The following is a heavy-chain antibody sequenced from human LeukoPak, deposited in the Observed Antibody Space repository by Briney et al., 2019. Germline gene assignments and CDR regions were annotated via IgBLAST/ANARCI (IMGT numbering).Heavy chain of an antibody. V-gene: IGHV4-30-4*01. D-gene: IGHD3-16*02. CDR3: ARAVGDYDYIWGNYRSSQFDY. CDR2: IYFSRST. J-gene: IGHJ4*02. Sequence: PSETLSLTCTVTGDSISSGDYYWTWIRQPPGKGLEWIGYIYFSRSTSYTPSLRSRLTISIDTSKNQFSLSLSSVSAADTAVYYCARAVGDYDYIWGNYRSSQFDYWGQGALVTVSS. CDR1: GDSISSGDYY.